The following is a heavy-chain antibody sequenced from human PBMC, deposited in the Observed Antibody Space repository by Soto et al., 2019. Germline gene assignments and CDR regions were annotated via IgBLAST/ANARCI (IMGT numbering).Heavy chain of an antibody. CDR2: TSYDGSDN. CDR1: GFTFTSYA. V-gene: IGHV3-30-3*01. CDR3: PRAHAPGRSPHYYGMDV. Sequence: QGQLVESGGGVVQPGRSLRLSCAASGFTFTSYAMHWVRQAPGKGLEWVASTSYDGSDNYYADSVKGRFTISRDNSKNMLYLQMSNLRPEDTAVYYRPRAHAPGRSPHYYGMDVWGLGTTVIVSS. D-gene: IGHD2-15*01. J-gene: IGHJ6*02.